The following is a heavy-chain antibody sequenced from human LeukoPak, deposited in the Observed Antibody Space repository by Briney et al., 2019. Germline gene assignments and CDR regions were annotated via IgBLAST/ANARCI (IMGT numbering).Heavy chain of an antibody. CDR2: ISWNSGSL. CDR3: AKDVAYTGSYQYLDS. CDR1: GFTFDDYA. D-gene: IGHD1-26*01. J-gene: IGHJ4*02. Sequence: PGRSLRLSCAASGFTFDDYAMHWVRQTPGKGLEWVSVISWNSGSLGYADSVKGRFTISRDNAKNSLYMQMNSLRAEDTAFYYCAKDVAYTGSYQYLDSWGQGTLVTVSS. V-gene: IGHV3-9*01.